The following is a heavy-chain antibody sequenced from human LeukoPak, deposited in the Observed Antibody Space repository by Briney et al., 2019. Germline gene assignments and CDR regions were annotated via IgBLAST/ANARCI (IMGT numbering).Heavy chain of an antibody. D-gene: IGHD3-10*01. CDR1: GGSISSSNW. CDR2: IYHSGST. CDR3: ARFGEPMSYYYYMDV. Sequence: SETLSLTCAVSGGSISSSNWWSWVRQPPGKGLEWIGEIYHSGSTNYNPSLKSRVTISVDNSKNQFSLKLSSVTAADTAVYYCARFGEPMSYYYYMDVWGKGTTVTVSS. V-gene: IGHV4-4*02. J-gene: IGHJ6*03.